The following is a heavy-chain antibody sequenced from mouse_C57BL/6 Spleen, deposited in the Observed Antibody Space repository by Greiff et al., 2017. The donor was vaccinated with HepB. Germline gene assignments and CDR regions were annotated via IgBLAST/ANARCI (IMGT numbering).Heavy chain of an antibody. CDR1: GFTFSDYG. Sequence: EVMLVESGGGLVKPGGSLKLSCAASGFTFSDYGMHWVRQAPEKGLEWVAYISSGSSTIYYADTVKGRFTISRDNAKNTLFLQMTSLRSEDTAMYYCARTTTVPYWYFDVWGTGTTVTVSS. V-gene: IGHV5-17*01. D-gene: IGHD1-1*01. CDR3: ARTTTVPYWYFDV. CDR2: ISSGSSTI. J-gene: IGHJ1*03.